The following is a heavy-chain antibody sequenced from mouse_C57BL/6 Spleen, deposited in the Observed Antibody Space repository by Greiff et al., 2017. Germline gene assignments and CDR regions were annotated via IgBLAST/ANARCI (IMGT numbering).Heavy chain of an antibody. CDR2: IYPSDSET. D-gene: IGHD2-4*01. V-gene: IGHV1-61*01. CDR3: ARKGAHYDHYFDY. CDR1: GYTFTSYW. J-gene: IGHJ2*01. Sequence: QVQLKQPGAELVRPGSSVKLSCKASGYTFTSYWMDWVKQRPGQGLEWIGNIYPSDSETHYNQKFKDKATLTVDKSSSTAYMQLSSLTSEDSAVYYCARKGAHYDHYFDYWGQGTTLTVSS.